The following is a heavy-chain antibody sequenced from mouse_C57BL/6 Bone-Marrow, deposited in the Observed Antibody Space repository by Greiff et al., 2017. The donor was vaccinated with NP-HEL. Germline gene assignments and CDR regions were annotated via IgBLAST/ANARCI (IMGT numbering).Heavy chain of an antibody. V-gene: IGHV1-69*01. J-gene: IGHJ3*01. CDR3: AYYYGSRGFAY. CDR1: GYTFTSYW. D-gene: IGHD1-1*01. CDR2: IDPSDSYT. Sequence: VQLQQSGAELVMPGASVKLSCKASGYTFTSYWMHWVKQRPGQGLEWIGEIDPSDSYTNYNQKFKGKSTLTVDKSSSTAYMQLSSLTSEDSAVYYCAYYYGSRGFAYWGQGTLVTVSA.